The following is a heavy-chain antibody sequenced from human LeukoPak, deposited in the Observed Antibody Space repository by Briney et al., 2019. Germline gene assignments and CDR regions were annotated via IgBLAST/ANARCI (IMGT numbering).Heavy chain of an antibody. J-gene: IGHJ4*02. CDR2: IKSKTDGGTT. CDR1: GFTFSSYG. D-gene: IGHD6-6*01. Sequence: PGGSLRLSCAASGFTFSSYGMHWVRQAPGKGLEWVGRIKSKTDGGTTDYAAPVKGRFTISRDDSKNTLYLQMNSLKTEDTAVYYCTSKGGRKQLEDYWGQGTLVTVSS. CDR3: TSKGGRKQLEDY. V-gene: IGHV3-15*01.